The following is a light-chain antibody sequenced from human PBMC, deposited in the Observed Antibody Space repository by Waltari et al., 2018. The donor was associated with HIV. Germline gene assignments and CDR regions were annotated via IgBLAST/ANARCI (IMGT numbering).Light chain of an antibody. CDR1: QSVSTN. V-gene: IGKV3-15*01. Sequence: EIMMTQSPATLSVSPGDTATLSCRASQSVSTNVAWYQQKPGQAPRRLFYDASTRATGVPARFSGGGSETEFTLTITSLQSEDFAVYYCQQYNNWPPAYTFGQGTKLEIK. J-gene: IGKJ2*01. CDR2: DAS. CDR3: QQYNNWPPAYT.